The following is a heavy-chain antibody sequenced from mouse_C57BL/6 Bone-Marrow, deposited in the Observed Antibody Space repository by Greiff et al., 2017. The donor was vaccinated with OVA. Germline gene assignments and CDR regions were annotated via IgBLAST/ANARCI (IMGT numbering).Heavy chain of an antibody. CDR3: ARVGDNYDGFAY. Sequence: LAESGAELVRPGTSVKISCKASGYTFTNYWMGWVKQRPGHGLEWIGDIYPGGGYTNYNEKFKGKATLTADKSSSTAYMQVSSLTSEDAAIDYGARVGDNYDGFAYWGKGTMVTVSA. V-gene: IGHV1-63*01. CDR2: IYPGGGYT. CDR1: GYTFTNYW. D-gene: IGHD1-3*01. J-gene: IGHJ3*01.